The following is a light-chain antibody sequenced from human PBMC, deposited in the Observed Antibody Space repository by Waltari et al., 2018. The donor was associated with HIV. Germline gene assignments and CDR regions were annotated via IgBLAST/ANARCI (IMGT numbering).Light chain of an antibody. V-gene: IGLV2-8*01. CDR3: SSYAGSNNVI. CDR2: EVS. Sequence: QSALAQPPSASVSPGQSVTISCTGTSSDVGGYRYVSRYQQHPGKAPKLMIYEVSKRPSGVPDRFSGSKSGNAASLTVSGLQAEDEADYYCSSYAGSNNVIFGGGTKLTVL. J-gene: IGLJ2*01. CDR1: SSDVGGYRY.